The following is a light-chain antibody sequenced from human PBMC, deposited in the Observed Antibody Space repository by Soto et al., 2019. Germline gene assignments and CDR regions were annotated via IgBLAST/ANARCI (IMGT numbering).Light chain of an antibody. CDR1: QSLNNY. J-gene: IGKJ5*01. CDR3: QQRGDWPPIT. V-gene: IGKV3-11*01. CDR2: GVS. Sequence: ENVLTQSPATLSLSPGERATLSCRASQSLNNYVAWYQQRPGQAPRLLMYGVSNRATGVPARFSGSGSGTDFKLTISGVEPEDFAVYYCQQRGDWPPITFGRGTRLDIK.